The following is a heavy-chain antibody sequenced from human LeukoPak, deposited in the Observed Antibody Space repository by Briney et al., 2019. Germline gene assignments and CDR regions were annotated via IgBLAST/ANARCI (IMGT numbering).Heavy chain of an antibody. CDR3: ARVRYYYDTSGYYSAFDT. V-gene: IGHV4-4*07. D-gene: IGHD3-22*01. Sequence: SETLSLTCSVSGGSTSSYYWSWIRQPPGKGLEWIGRIYTSGIISGNTNYNPSLKSRVTMSVDTSKNQFSLKLTSVTAADTAVYYCARVRYYYDTSGYYSAFDTWGQGTMVTVSS. CDR2: IYTSGIISGNT. J-gene: IGHJ3*02. CDR1: GGSTSSYY.